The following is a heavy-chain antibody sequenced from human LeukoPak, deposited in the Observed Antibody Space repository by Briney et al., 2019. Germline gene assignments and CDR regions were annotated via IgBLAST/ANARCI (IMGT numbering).Heavy chain of an antibody. CDR3: AKGHCSGGSCYRGWFDP. D-gene: IGHD2-15*01. CDR2: IYYSGST. Sequence: SETLSLTCTVSGGSISSYCWSWIRQPPGKGLEWIGYIYYSGSTNYNPSLKSRVTISVDTSKNQFSLKLSSVTAADTAVYYCAKGHCSGGSCYRGWFDPWGQGTLVTVSS. CDR1: GGSISSYC. J-gene: IGHJ5*02. V-gene: IGHV4-59*01.